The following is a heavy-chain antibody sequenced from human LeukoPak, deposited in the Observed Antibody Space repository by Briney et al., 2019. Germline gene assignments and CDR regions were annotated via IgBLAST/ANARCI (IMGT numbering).Heavy chain of an antibody. CDR1: GGSFSGYY. CDR2: INHSGST. CDR3: AHSTGSGAPTDGPADF. J-gene: IGHJ4*02. D-gene: IGHD3-10*01. V-gene: IGHV4-34*01. Sequence: SETLSLTCAVYGGSFSGYYWSWIRQSPGRGLEWIGEINHSGSTNYNPSLKSRVTISMDTSNNQFSLKLRFVTAADTAMYYCAHSTGSGAPTDGPADFWGQGTLVTVSS.